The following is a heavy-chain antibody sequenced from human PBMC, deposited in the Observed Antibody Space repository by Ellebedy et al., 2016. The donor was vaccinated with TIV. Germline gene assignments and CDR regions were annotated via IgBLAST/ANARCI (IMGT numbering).Heavy chain of an antibody. CDR2: IWYDGSNK. V-gene: IGHV3-33*08. Sequence: GGSLRLSXAASGFTFKTSVMSWVRQAPGKGLEWAAVIWYDGSNKYYADSVKGRFTISRDNSKSTVYLEMNSLRAEDTAVYYCVRAPRGQYYFDFWGQGTLVTVSS. CDR1: GFTFKTSV. D-gene: IGHD5-12*01. CDR3: VRAPRGQYYFDF. J-gene: IGHJ4*02.